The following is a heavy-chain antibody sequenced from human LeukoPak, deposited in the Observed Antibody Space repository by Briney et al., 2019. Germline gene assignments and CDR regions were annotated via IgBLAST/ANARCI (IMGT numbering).Heavy chain of an antibody. D-gene: IGHD3-22*01. CDR2: IYYSGST. CDR1: GGSISSYY. V-gene: IGHV4-59*01. Sequence: PSETLSLTCTVSGGSISSYYWSWIRRPPGKGLEWIGYIYYSGSTNYNPSLKSRVTISVDTSKNQFSLKLSSVTAADTAVYYCARCDDSSGYYPNDAFDIWGQGTMVTVSS. J-gene: IGHJ3*02. CDR3: ARCDDSSGYYPNDAFDI.